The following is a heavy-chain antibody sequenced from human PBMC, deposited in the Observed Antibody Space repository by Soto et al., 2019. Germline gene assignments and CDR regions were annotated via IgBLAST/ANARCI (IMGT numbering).Heavy chain of an antibody. J-gene: IGHJ6*03. CDR2: ISSSSSYI. V-gene: IGHV3-21*01. CDR3: ARDGSGYDNYYYYYYMDV. D-gene: IGHD5-12*01. CDR1: GFTFSSYS. Sequence: GGSLRLSCAASGFTFSSYSMNWVRQAPGKGLEWVSSISSSSSYIYYADSVKGRFTISRDNAKNSLYLQMNSLRAEDTAVYYCARDGSGYDNYYYYYYMDVWGKGTTVTVSS.